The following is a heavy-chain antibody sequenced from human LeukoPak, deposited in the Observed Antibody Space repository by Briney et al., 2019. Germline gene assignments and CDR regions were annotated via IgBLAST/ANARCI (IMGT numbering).Heavy chain of an antibody. D-gene: IGHD2-2*01. J-gene: IGHJ4*02. CDR3: ARPMPYCSSTSCLDY. V-gene: IGHV1-46*01. Sequence: ASVKVSCKASGYTFTSYYMHWVRQAPGQGLEWMGIINPSGGSTSYAQKFQGRVTMTGDTSTSTVYMELSSLRSEDTAVYYCARPMPYCSSTSCLDYWGQGTLVTVSS. CDR2: INPSGGST. CDR1: GYTFTSYY.